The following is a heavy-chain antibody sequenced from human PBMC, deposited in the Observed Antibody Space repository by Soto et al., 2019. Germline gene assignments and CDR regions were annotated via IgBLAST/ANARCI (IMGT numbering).Heavy chain of an antibody. CDR2: IYYSGST. Sequence: QVQLQESGPGLVKPSQTLSLTCTVSGGSISSGGYYWSWIRQHPGKGLEWIGYIYYSGSTYYNPSLKSRVNISVDTSKNQFSLKLSSVTAADTAVYYCARGIYYDFWSGYPGYFDYWGQGTLVTVSS. D-gene: IGHD3-3*01. CDR3: ARGIYYDFWSGYPGYFDY. CDR1: GGSISSGGYY. V-gene: IGHV4-31*03. J-gene: IGHJ4*02.